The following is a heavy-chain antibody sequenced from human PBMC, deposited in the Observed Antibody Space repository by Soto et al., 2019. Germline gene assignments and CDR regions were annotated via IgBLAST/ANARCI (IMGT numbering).Heavy chain of an antibody. CDR2: AYYRSRWQI. D-gene: IGHD2-8*02. CDR1: GDSVSSNSAA. CDR3: AGGYTTAWHDY. V-gene: IGHV6-1*01. Sequence: PSQTLSLTCAISGDSVSSNSAAWNWIRQSPLRGLEWLGRAYYRSRWQIDYTPSVRSRMTINPDTSKNQVTLQLNSVTPDDTAVYYCAGGYTTAWHDYWGQGTPVTVPQ. J-gene: IGHJ4*02.